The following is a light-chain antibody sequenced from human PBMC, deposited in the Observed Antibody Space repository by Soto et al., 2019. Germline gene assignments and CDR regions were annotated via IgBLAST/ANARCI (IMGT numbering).Light chain of an antibody. Sequence: EIVLTQSPGTLSLSPGERATLSCRASQSVSSNLAWYQQKPGQAPRLLIYGASTRATGIPARFSGSGSETEFTLTISSLQSEDFAVYYCQQYNNWPWTFGQGTKVDI. CDR1: QSVSSN. J-gene: IGKJ1*01. CDR3: QQYNNWPWT. CDR2: GAS. V-gene: IGKV3D-15*01.